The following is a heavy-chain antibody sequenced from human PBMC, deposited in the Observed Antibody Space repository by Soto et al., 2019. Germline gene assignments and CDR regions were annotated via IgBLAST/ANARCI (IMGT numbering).Heavy chain of an antibody. J-gene: IGHJ6*02. V-gene: IGHV3-7*05. CDR3: ARDWGAPGRGSALGYYYHFGMDV. CDR1: GFTFGSYW. Sequence: EVQLVESGGGVVQPGGSLRLSCAASGFTFGSYWMNWVRQAPGKGLEWVANIKEDGSEEFYVDSVKGRFTISRDNAKNSLYLDMNSLRGEDTAVYYCARDWGAPGRGSALGYYYHFGMDVWGQGSTFTVPS. CDR2: IKEDGSEE. D-gene: IGHD3-16*01.